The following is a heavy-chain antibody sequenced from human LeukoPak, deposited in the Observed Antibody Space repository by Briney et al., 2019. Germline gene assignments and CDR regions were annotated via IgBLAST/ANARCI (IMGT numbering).Heavy chain of an antibody. D-gene: IGHD3-22*01. Sequence: GGSLRLSCAASGFTFSSYWMSWVRQAPGKGLEWVANIKQDGSEKYYVDSVRGRFTISRDNAKNSLYLQMNSLRAEDTAVYYCAREGSGYYYRKYYFDYWGQGTLVTVSS. V-gene: IGHV3-7*01. CDR3: AREGSGYYYRKYYFDY. CDR2: IKQDGSEK. J-gene: IGHJ4*02. CDR1: GFTFSSYW.